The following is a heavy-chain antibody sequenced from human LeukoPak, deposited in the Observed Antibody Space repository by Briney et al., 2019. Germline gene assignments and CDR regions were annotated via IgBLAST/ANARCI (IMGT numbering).Heavy chain of an antibody. Sequence: SVKVSCKASGGPFSSYAISWVRQAPGQGLEWMGRIIPILGIANYAQKFQGRVTITADKSTSTAYMELSSLRSEDTAVYYCARDRVGATYFDYWGQGTLVTVSS. CDR3: ARDRVGATYFDY. CDR2: IIPILGIA. J-gene: IGHJ4*02. D-gene: IGHD1-26*01. V-gene: IGHV1-69*04. CDR1: GGPFSSYA.